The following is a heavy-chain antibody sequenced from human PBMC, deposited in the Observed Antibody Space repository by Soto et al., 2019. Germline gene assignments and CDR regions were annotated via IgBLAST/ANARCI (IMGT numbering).Heavy chain of an antibody. CDR3: SRDWDHMDV. V-gene: IGHV3-21*01. CDR1: GFTFSSYS. D-gene: IGHD1-26*01. Sequence: EVQLVESGGGLVKPGESLRLSCAGSGFTFSSYSFNWVRQAPGKGLEWLASVSNGGSYTYYADSVKGRFTISRDNAANSAFLQMNRLRGEDTAVYYCSRDWDHMDVWGNGTTVTVS. J-gene: IGHJ6*03. CDR2: VSNGGSYT.